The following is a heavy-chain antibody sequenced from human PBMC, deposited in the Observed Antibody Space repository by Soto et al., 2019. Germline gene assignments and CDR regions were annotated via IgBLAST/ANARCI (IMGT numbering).Heavy chain of an antibody. J-gene: IGHJ6*02. CDR1: GGSISSGDYY. CDR3: ARASRRVRGVTLYGMDV. D-gene: IGHD3-10*01. CDR2: IYYSGST. V-gene: IGHV4-30-4*01. Sequence: SETLSLPCPVSGGSISSGDYYWSWIRQPPGKGLEWIGYIYYSGSTYYNPSLKSRVTISVDTSKNQFSLKLSSVTAADTAVYYCARASRRVRGVTLYGMDVWGQGTTVTVSS.